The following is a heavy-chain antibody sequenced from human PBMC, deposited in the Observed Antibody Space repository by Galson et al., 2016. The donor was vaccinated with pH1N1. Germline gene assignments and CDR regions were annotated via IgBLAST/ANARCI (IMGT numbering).Heavy chain of an antibody. J-gene: IGHJ4*02. D-gene: IGHD3-3*01. CDR2: IDGDGSRT. Sequence: SLRLSCAASGFTFSRHWMHWVRQAPGKGLVWVSRIDGDGSRTSYADSVKGRFTISRDNARNTLYLQMDSLRAVDTAVYYCARETTISGVVMDFDSWGQGTQVTVSS. CDR1: GFTFSRHW. V-gene: IGHV3-74*01. CDR3: ARETTISGVVMDFDS.